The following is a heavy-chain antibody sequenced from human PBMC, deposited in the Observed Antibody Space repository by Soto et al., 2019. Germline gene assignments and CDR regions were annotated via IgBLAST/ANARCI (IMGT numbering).Heavy chain of an antibody. Sequence: ASVKVSCKASGYTFTGYYMHWVRQAPGQGLEWMGWINPNSGGTNYAQKFQGRVTMTRDTSISTAYMELSRLRSDDTAVYYCAREGYSYGSGGRYYYYGMDVWGQGTKVTVSS. CDR1: GYTFTGYY. D-gene: IGHD5-18*01. J-gene: IGHJ6*02. CDR3: AREGYSYGSGGRYYYYGMDV. CDR2: INPNSGGT. V-gene: IGHV1-2*02.